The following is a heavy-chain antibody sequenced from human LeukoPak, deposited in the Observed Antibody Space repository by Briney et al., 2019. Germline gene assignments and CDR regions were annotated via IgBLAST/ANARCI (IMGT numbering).Heavy chain of an antibody. CDR1: GYTFINFA. V-gene: IGHV1-3*01. D-gene: IGHD6-13*01. Sequence: ASVKVSCKASGYTFINFAINWGRQAPGQRPEWMGWINAGNGNTKYSQKFQGRVTITRDTSASTAYMELSSLASEDTAVYYCARGPRAAADDYWGQGTLVTVSS. J-gene: IGHJ4*02. CDR2: INAGNGNT. CDR3: ARGPRAAADDY.